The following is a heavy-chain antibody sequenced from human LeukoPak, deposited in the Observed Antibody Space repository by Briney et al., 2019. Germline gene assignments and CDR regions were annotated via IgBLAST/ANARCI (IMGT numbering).Heavy chain of an antibody. V-gene: IGHV1-69*02. CDR1: RGTLSSYT. D-gene: IGHD1-26*01. CDR2: IIPILGIA. J-gene: IGHJ3*02. Sequence: WVKVSRKASRGTLSSYTISWVRQAPAQGVEWMGRIIPILGIANYAQKFQGRVTITADKSTSTAYMELSSLRSEDTAVYYCARSLGATHDAFDIWGQGTRVTVSS. CDR3: ARSLGATHDAFDI.